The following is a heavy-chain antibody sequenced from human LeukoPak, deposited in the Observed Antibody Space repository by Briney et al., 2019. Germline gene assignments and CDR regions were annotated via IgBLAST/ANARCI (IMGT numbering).Heavy chain of an antibody. Sequence: ASVKVSCKVSGYTLTELSMHWVRQAPGQGLEWMGWINPNSGGTNYAQKFQGRVTMTRDTSISTAYMELSRLRSDDTAVYYCARGGDSSSWFASPDFWGQGTLVTVSS. J-gene: IGHJ4*02. V-gene: IGHV1-2*02. CDR1: GYTLTELS. D-gene: IGHD6-13*01. CDR2: INPNSGGT. CDR3: ARGGDSSSWFASPDF.